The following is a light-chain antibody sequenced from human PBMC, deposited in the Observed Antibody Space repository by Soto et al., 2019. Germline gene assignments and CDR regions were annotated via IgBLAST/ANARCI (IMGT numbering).Light chain of an antibody. J-gene: IGLJ2*01. CDR1: SGHSSYD. V-gene: IGLV4-69*01. CDR2: LNSDGSQ. Sequence: QLVLTQSPSASASLGAAVKLTCTLSSGHSSYDIAWLQQQPQKGPLYLMKLNSDGSQTKGDGIPGRFLGASSGAERYLIISNVQSEDEADYYCQTWGTGIQVVFGGGTQLTVL. CDR3: QTWGTGIQVV.